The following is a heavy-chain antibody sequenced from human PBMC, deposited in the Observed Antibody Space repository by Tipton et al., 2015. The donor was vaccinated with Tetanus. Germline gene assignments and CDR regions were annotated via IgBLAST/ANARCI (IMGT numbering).Heavy chain of an antibody. CDR2: INYSGTT. CDR3: ARRPECRGGTCHWYCDL. Sequence: TLSLTCAVSGVSIKRSSFYWGWIRQAPGRGLEWIGSINYSGTTYYSPPHKNRATISVDTTKNQLSLKITSETADDTSVYYCARRPECRGGTCHWYCDLWAPGAQVTVSS. J-gene: IGHJ2*01. V-gene: IGHV4-39*01. D-gene: IGHD2-15*01. CDR1: GVSIKRSSFY.